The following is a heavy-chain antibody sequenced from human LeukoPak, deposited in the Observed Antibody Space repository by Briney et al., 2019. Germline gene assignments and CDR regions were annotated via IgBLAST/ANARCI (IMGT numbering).Heavy chain of an antibody. D-gene: IGHD1-14*01. CDR2: INHSGST. J-gene: IGHJ4*02. CDR3: ARGRKAEFDY. CDR1: GGSFSGYY. V-gene: IGHV4-34*01. Sequence: SETQSLTCAVYGGSFSGYYWSWIRQPPGKGLEWIGEINHSGSTNYNPSLKSRVTISVDTSKNQFSLKLSSVTAADTAVYYCARGRKAEFDYWGQGTLVTVSS.